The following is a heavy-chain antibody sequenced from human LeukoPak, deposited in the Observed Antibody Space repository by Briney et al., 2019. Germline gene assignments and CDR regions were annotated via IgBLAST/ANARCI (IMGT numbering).Heavy chain of an antibody. V-gene: IGHV3-23*01. D-gene: IGHD3-3*01. J-gene: IGHJ4*02. CDR1: GFTFSNAW. Sequence: GGSLRLSCAASGFTFSNAWMSWVRQAPGKGLEWVSVVSGGGHNTYYADSVKGRFTMSRDNSKRTVYLQMNSLRAEDTAVYYCVKDRSSWYYPFDSWGQGTLVTVSS. CDR2: VSGGGHNT. CDR3: VKDRSSWYYPFDS.